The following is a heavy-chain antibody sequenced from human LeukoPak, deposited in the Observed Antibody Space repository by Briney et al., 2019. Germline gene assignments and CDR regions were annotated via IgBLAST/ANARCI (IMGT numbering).Heavy chain of an antibody. CDR2: IYYSGST. V-gene: IGHV4-39*01. CDR3: ATQATVTGKFDY. D-gene: IGHD4-17*01. Sequence: WVRQPPGKGLEWIGSIYYSGSTYYNPSLKSRVTISVDTSKNQFSLKLSSVTAADTAVYYCATQATVTGKFDYWGQGTLVTVSS. J-gene: IGHJ4*02.